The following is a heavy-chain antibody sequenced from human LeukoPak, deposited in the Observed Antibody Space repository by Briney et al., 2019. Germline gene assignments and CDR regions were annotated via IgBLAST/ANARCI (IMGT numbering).Heavy chain of an antibody. J-gene: IGHJ4*02. CDR2: ISSSSYI. V-gene: IGHV3-21*01. Sequence: GGSLRLSCAASGFTFSSYSMNWVRQAPGKGLEWVSSISSSSYIYYADSVKGRFTISRDNAKNSLYLQMNSLRAEDTAVYYCARGFGELFHYFDYWGQGTLVTVSS. CDR3: ARGFGELFHYFDY. CDR1: GFTFSSYS. D-gene: IGHD3-10*01.